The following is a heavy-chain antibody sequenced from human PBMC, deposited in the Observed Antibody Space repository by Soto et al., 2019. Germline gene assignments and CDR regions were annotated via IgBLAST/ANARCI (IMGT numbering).Heavy chain of an antibody. V-gene: IGHV1-18*01. CDR2: ISAYNGNT. CDR3: ARDREGYGDFYYYYYMDV. Sequence: ASVKVSCKASGYTFTSYGISWVRQAPGQGLEWMGWISAYNGNTNYAQKLQGRVTMTTDTSTSTAYMELRSLRSDDTAVYYCARDREGYGDFYYYYYMDVWGKGTTVTVSS. D-gene: IGHD4-17*01. J-gene: IGHJ6*03. CDR1: GYTFTSYG.